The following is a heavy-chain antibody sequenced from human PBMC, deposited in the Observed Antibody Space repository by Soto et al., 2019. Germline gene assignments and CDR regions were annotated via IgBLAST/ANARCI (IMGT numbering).Heavy chain of an antibody. Sequence: QITLKESGPTLVKPTQTLTLTCTFSGFSLSTSGVGVGWIRQPPGKALEWLALIYWDDDKRYSPSLKSRLTIPKDPSKNQVVLTMTNMDPVDTATYYCAHSRIAARRGGLVDYWGQGTLVTVSS. V-gene: IGHV2-5*02. D-gene: IGHD6-6*01. CDR1: GFSLSTSGVG. CDR2: IYWDDDK. J-gene: IGHJ4*02. CDR3: AHSRIAARRGGLVDY.